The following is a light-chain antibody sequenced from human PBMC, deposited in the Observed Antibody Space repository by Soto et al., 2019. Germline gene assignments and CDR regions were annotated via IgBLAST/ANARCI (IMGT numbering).Light chain of an antibody. V-gene: IGKV3-20*01. J-gene: IGKJ1*01. Sequence: EIVLTQSPGTLSLSPGERATLSCRASQSVSSNLAWYQQKPGQAPRLLIYDASNRATGIPDRFSGSGSGTDFTLTISRLEPEDFAVYYCQQYGSSGTFGQGTKVDI. CDR1: QSVSSN. CDR2: DAS. CDR3: QQYGSSGT.